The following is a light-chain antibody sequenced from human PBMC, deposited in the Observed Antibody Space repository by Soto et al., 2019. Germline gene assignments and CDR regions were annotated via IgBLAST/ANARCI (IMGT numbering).Light chain of an antibody. Sequence: DIQMTQSPSSLSASVGDRVTITCRASQSISSYLNWYQQKPGKAPKLLIYGASSLPSGVPPRFSGSGSETDFTLIISSLQPDDFATYYCQQSHSGKTFGQGTKVDIK. V-gene: IGKV1-39*01. J-gene: IGKJ1*01. CDR2: GAS. CDR3: QQSHSGKT. CDR1: QSISSY.